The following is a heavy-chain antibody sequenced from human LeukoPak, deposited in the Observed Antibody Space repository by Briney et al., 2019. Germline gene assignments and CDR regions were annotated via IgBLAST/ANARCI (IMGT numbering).Heavy chain of an antibody. CDR3: ARSGSNRPGAFDI. CDR2: IYTSGST. Sequence: PSETLSLTCTVSGGSISSGSYYWSWIRQPAGKGLEWIGRIYTSGSTNYNPSLKSRVTISVDTSKNQFSLKLSSVTAADTAVYYCARSGSNRPGAFDIWGQGTMVTVSS. J-gene: IGHJ3*02. CDR1: GGSISSGSYY. V-gene: IGHV4-61*02.